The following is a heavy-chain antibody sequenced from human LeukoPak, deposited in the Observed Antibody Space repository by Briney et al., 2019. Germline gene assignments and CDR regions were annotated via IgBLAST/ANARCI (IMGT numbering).Heavy chain of an antibody. J-gene: IGHJ4*02. CDR1: GGSISSYY. V-gene: IGHV4-59*01. D-gene: IGHD3-10*01. Sequence: PSETLSLTCTVYGGSISSYYWSWIRQPPGEGLKWIGYIYYSGSTNYNPSLKSRVTISVDTSKNQFSLKLSSVTAADTAVYYCASSPITMVRELDYWGQGTLVTVSS. CDR2: IYYSGST. CDR3: ASSPITMVRELDY.